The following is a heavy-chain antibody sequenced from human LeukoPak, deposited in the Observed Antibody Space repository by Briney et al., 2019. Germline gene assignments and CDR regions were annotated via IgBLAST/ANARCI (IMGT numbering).Heavy chain of an antibody. Sequence: GASVTVSFKASGYTFTRYDINWVGQAAGQGGEWMGWMNPNSGNTGYAQKFQGRVTITRNTSISTAYMELSSLRSEDTAVYYCATYSYGNAFDIWGQGTMVTVSS. CDR1: GYTFTRYD. CDR2: MNPNSGNT. CDR3: ATYSYGNAFDI. J-gene: IGHJ3*02. D-gene: IGHD5-18*01. V-gene: IGHV1-8*03.